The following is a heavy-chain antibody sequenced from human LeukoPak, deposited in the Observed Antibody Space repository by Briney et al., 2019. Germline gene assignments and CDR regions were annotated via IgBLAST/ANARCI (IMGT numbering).Heavy chain of an antibody. J-gene: IGHJ4*02. CDR3: ARGGESLLWFGELLYFDY. V-gene: IGHV1-8*01. CDR2: MNPNSGNT. Sequence: ASVKVSCKASGYTFTSYDINWVRQATGQGLEWMGWMNPNSGNTGYAQKFQGRVTMTRNTSISTAYMELSSLRSEDTAVYYCARGGESLLWFGELLYFDYWGQGTLVTVSS. CDR1: GYTFTSYD. D-gene: IGHD3-10*01.